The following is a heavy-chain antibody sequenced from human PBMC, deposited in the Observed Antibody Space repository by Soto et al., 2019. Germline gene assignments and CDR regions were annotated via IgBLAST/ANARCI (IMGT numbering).Heavy chain of an antibody. CDR1: VMTFSTHA. CDR2: ITGGGTT. J-gene: IGHJ3*02. CDR3: AKDGDDSRPPDAFDM. D-gene: IGHD3-22*01. V-gene: IGHV3-23*01. Sequence: PGGSLRLSCVASVMTFSTHAMTWVRQAPGKGPEWVASITGGGTTHYAASARGRFTISRDNSKNTLYLQMKSLRAEDTAVYYCAKDGDDSRPPDAFDMSGQGTMVTVSS.